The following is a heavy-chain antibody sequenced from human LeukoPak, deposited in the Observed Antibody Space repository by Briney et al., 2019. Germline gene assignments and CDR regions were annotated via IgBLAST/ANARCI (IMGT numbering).Heavy chain of an antibody. D-gene: IGHD6-19*01. J-gene: IGHJ4*02. CDR3: ARLAGSLDY. CDR2: IYPSDSHT. V-gene: IGHV5-51*01. CDR1: GYRFTNYW. Sequence: GESLQISCKASGYRFTNYWIGWVRQMPGKGLECMSIIYPSDSHTRYSPSFQAQVTISVDKSISTAYLQWSSLKASDTAMYYCARLAGSLDYWGQGTLVTVSS.